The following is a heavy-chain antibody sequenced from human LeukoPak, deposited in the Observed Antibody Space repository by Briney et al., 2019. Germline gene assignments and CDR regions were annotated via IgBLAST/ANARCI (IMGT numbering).Heavy chain of an antibody. CDR2: INHSGST. CDR3: ARGRYSSGWYPTYYFDY. D-gene: IGHD6-19*01. J-gene: IGHJ4*02. CDR1: GGSFSGYY. Sequence: SETLSLTCAVYGGSFSGYYWSWIRQPPGKGLEWIGEINHSGSTNYNPSLKSRVTISVDTSKSQFSLKLSSVTAADTAVYYCARGRYSSGWYPTYYFDYWGQGTLVTVSS. V-gene: IGHV4-34*01.